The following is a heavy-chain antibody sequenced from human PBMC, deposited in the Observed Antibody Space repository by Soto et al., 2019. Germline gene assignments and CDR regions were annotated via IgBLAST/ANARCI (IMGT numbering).Heavy chain of an antibody. CDR1: GYTFTGYY. Sequence: GASVKVSCKASGYTFTGYYMHWVRQAPGQGLEWMGWINPNSGGTNYAQKFQGWVTMTRDTSISTAYMELSRLRSDDTAVYYCARDIRLQQTCLDYRDQGTLVTGSS. V-gene: IGHV1-2*04. J-gene: IGHJ4*02. CDR2: INPNSGGT. D-gene: IGHD1-1*01. CDR3: ARDIRLQQTCLDY.